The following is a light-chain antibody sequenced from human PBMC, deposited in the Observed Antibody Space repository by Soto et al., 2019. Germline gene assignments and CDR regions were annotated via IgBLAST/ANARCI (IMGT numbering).Light chain of an antibody. Sequence: QSVLTQPPSASGSPGQSVTISCTGTSSDVGGYNYVSWYQQHPGKAPKLMIYDVSKRPSGVPDRFSGSKSGNTASLTVSGLQAEDEADYYCNSYAGSNNLVFGGGTQLTVL. J-gene: IGLJ2*01. CDR3: NSYAGSNNLV. CDR2: DVS. CDR1: SSDVGGYNY. V-gene: IGLV2-8*01.